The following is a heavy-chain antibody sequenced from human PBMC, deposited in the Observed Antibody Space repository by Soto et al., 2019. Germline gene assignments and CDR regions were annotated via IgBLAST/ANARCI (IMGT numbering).Heavy chain of an antibody. V-gene: IGHV5-51*01. CDR2: IYPGDSDT. Sequence: PGESLKISCKGSGYSFTSYWIGWVLQMPGKGLEWMGIIYPGDSDTRYSPSFPGQVTISADKSISTAYLQWSNLKASDTAMSYCETDSSGSYYYGMDVWGQGTTVTVSS. CDR3: ETDSSGSYYYGMDV. D-gene: IGHD3-22*01. J-gene: IGHJ6*02. CDR1: GYSFTSYW.